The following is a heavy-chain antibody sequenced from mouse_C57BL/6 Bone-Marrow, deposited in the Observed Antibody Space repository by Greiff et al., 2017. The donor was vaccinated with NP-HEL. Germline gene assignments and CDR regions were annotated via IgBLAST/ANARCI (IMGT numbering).Heavy chain of an antibody. V-gene: IGHV14-4*01. D-gene: IGHD1-1*01. Sequence: EVQLQESGAELVRPGASVKLSCTASGFNIKDDYMHWVKQRPEQGLEWIGWIDPENGDTEYASKFQGKATITADTSANTAYLQLSSLTSEETAVYYCTAIYYYGSPYYFDYWGQGTTLTVSS. CDR1: GFNIKDDY. CDR3: TAIYYYGSPYYFDY. J-gene: IGHJ2*01. CDR2: IDPENGDT.